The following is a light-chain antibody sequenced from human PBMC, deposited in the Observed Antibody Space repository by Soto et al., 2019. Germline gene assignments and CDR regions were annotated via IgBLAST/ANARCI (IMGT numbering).Light chain of an antibody. Sequence: SYELTQPPSVSVSPGQTASITCSGDKLGDKYACWYQQKPGQSPVLVIYQDSKRPSGIPERFSGSNSGNTANLTISGTQARDEADYYCQAWDSSTGVFGAGTKLTVL. CDR1: KLGDKY. J-gene: IGLJ1*01. V-gene: IGLV3-1*01. CDR3: QAWDSSTGV. CDR2: QDS.